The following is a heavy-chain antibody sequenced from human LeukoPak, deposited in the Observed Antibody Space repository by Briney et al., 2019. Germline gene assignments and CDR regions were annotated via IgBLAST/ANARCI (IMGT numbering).Heavy chain of an antibody. CDR2: FDPEDGET. CDR3: ATVTWHSSSWSSFYEYFQH. V-gene: IGHV1-24*01. Sequence: ASVKVSCKVSGYTLTELSMHWVRQAPGKGLEWMGGFDPEDGETIYAQKFQGRVTMTEETSTDTAYMELSSLRSEDTAVYYCATVTWHSSSWSSFYEYFQHWGQGTLVTVSS. CDR1: GYTLTELS. J-gene: IGHJ1*01. D-gene: IGHD6-13*01.